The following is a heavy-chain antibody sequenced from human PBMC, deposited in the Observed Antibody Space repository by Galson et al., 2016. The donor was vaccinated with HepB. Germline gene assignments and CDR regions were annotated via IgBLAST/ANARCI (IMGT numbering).Heavy chain of an antibody. CDR3: ARGPVVTYYSGPTWFDP. J-gene: IGHJ5*02. D-gene: IGHD3-22*01. V-gene: IGHV3-53*01. CDR2: IYSNGRT. Sequence: SLRLSCAVSGFGVGSTYTNWVRQAPGEGLEWASVIYSNGRTYYADSVRGRFTVSRDRSKNILYLQMNSLRVEDTAVYYCARGPVVTYYSGPTWFDPWGQGTLVTVSS. CDR1: GFGVGSTY.